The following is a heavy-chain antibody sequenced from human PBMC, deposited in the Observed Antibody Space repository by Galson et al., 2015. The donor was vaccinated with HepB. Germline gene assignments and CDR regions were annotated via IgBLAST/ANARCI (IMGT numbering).Heavy chain of an antibody. CDR1: GFTFSSYA. D-gene: IGHD2-2*01. V-gene: IGHV3-23*01. CDR3: ANALLDCSSTSCYGDY. CDR2: ISGNGGST. J-gene: IGHJ4*02. Sequence: SLRLSCAASGFTFSSYAMSWVRQAPGKGLEWVSTISGNGGSTYYADSVKGRFTISRDNSKNTLYLQMNSLRAEDTAVYSCANALLDCSSTSCYGDYWGQGTLVTVSS.